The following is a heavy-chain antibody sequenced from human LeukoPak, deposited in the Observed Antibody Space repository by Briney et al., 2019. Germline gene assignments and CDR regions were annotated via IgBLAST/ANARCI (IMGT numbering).Heavy chain of an antibody. J-gene: IGHJ4*02. CDR1: GFTFSSFG. Sequence: GGSLRLSCAASGFTFSSFGMGWVRQAPGKGLEWVSSISAAGGTFCADSVKGRFTISRDNSKNTLFLQMNSLRAEGTAVYYCARDEYDYGTGSYYFDYWGQGTLVTVSS. CDR3: ARDEYDYGTGSYYFDY. CDR2: ISAAGGT. D-gene: IGHD3-10*01. V-gene: IGHV3-23*01.